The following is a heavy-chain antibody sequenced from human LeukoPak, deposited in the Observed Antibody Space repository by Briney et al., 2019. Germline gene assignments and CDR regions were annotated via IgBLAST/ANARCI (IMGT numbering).Heavy chain of an antibody. CDR2: ISAYNGDT. V-gene: IGHV1-18*01. D-gene: IGHD2-8*02. CDR1: GYTFTSYG. J-gene: IGHJ5*02. Sequence: ASVKVSCKASGYTFTSYGISWVRQAPGQGLEWMGWISAYNGDTRYAQHLQGRVSLTTDLSTGTAFMELRSLTSDDTALYYCARDTALIRTPGGPDSWGQGTLVTVSS. CDR3: ARDTALIRTPGGPDS.